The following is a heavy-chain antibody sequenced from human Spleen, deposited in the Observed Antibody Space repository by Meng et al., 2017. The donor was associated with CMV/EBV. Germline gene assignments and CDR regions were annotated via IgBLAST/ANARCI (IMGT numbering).Heavy chain of an antibody. Sequence: CRTSGYTFTGYFMHWVRQAPGQVLEWMGLMNTNSGGTHYTQKFQGRVTMTRDTSINTVFLELTSLTSDDTAVYYCARKAGANGRGFDYWGQGTLVTVSS. CDR3: ARKAGANGRGFDY. J-gene: IGHJ4*02. V-gene: IGHV1-2*02. CDR2: MNTNSGGT. CDR1: GYTFTGYF. D-gene: IGHD1-26*01.